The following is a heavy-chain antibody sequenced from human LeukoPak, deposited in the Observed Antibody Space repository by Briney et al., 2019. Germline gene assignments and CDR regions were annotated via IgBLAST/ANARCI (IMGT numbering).Heavy chain of an antibody. J-gene: IGHJ5*02. V-gene: IGHV4-39*01. CDR3: ARVRYSYYYGSGSYYRENWFDP. CDR1: GGSLGSSSYY. CDR2: IYYSGST. Sequence: SETLSLTCTVSGGSLGSSSYYWGWIRQPPGKGLEWLGNIYYSGSTYFNPSLKSRVTISVDTSKNQFSLKLSSVTAADTAVYYCARVRYSYYYGSGSYYRENWFDPWGQGTLVTVSS. D-gene: IGHD3-10*01.